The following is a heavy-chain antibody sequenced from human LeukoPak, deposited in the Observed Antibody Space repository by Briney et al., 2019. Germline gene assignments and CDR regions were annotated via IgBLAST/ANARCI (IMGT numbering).Heavy chain of an antibody. D-gene: IGHD6-19*01. J-gene: IGHJ1*01. CDR2: ISGSGGST. V-gene: IGHV3-23*01. CDR1: GFTFSSYA. CDR3: AKTGYSSGWWGDFQH. Sequence: PGGSLRLSCAASGFTFSSYAMNWVRQAPGKGLEWVSAISGSGGSTYYADSVKGRFTISRDNSKNTLYLQMNSLRAEDTAVYYCAKTGYSSGWWGDFQHWGQGTLVTVSS.